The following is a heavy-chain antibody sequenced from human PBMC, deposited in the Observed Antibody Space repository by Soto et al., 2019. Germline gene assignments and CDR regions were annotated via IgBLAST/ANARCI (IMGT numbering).Heavy chain of an antibody. CDR1: GYTFTGYY. CDR2: INPNSGGT. D-gene: IGHD2-2*01. CDR3: ARGGLGYCSSTSCYREWFDP. V-gene: IGHV1-2*02. Sequence: ASVKVSCKASGYTFTGYYMHWVRQAPGQGLEWMGWINPNSGGTNYAQKFQGRVTMTRDTSVSTAYMELSRLRSDDTAVYYCARGGLGYCSSTSCYREWFDPWGQGTLVTVSS. J-gene: IGHJ5*02.